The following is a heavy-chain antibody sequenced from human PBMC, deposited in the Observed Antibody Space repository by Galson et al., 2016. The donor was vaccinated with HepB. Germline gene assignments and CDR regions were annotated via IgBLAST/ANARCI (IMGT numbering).Heavy chain of an antibody. D-gene: IGHD3-16*02. Sequence: PGKGLVWVSRINSDGSSTSYADSVKGRFTISRDNAKNTLYLQMNSLRAEDTAVYYCARVIVAFDIWGQGTMVTVSS. V-gene: IGHV3-74*01. CDR3: ARVIVAFDI. CDR2: INSDGSST. J-gene: IGHJ3*02.